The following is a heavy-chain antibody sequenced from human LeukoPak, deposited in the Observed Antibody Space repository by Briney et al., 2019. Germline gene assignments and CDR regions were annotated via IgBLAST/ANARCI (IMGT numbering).Heavy chain of an antibody. Sequence: SXXLSCXXXXXTFNXXAMSWVRRAPWERLQWVGGISDSVGNTYYADSVRGRFTISRDNSKNTLYLQMNSLRAEDTAVYYCARHRSSWLIDYWGQGTLVTVSS. V-gene: IGHV3-23*01. D-gene: IGHD6-6*01. J-gene: IGHJ4*02. CDR2: ISDSVGNT. CDR1: XXTFNXXA. CDR3: ARHRSSWLIDY.